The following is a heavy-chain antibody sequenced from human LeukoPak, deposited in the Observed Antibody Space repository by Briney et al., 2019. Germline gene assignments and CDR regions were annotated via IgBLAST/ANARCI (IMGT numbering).Heavy chain of an antibody. CDR3: ARHRRGGYSGYEYSWFDP. Sequence: GESLKISCKGSGYSFTSYWIGWVRQMPGKGPEWMGIIYPGDSDTRYSPSFQGQVTISADKSISTAYLQWSSLKASDTAMYYCARHRRGGYSGYEYSWFDPWGQGTLVTVSS. CDR1: GYSFTSYW. CDR2: IYPGDSDT. V-gene: IGHV5-51*01. J-gene: IGHJ5*02. D-gene: IGHD5-12*01.